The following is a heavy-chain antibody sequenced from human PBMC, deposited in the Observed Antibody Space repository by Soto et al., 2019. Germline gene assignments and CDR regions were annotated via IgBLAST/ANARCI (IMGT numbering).Heavy chain of an antibody. CDR2: FDPEDAET. CDR3: ATQLYYSARSGPRYLAL. Sequence: QVQLVQSGAEVKKPGASVKVSCKLSGYTLTELSMHWVRQAPGKGLEWMGRFDPEDAETVYPQKFQGRVTMTEDTSTDPAYMELSSLRSENTAVYFCATQLYYSARSGPRYLALWGRGKRVTVSS. J-gene: IGHJ2*01. CDR1: GYTLTELS. V-gene: IGHV1-24*01. D-gene: IGHD2-8*01.